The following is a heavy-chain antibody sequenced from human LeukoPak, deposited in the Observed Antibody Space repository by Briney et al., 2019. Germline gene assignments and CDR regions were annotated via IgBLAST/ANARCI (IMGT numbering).Heavy chain of an antibody. J-gene: IGHJ4*02. Sequence: PGGSLRLSCAASGFTFGTSAMSWVRQAPGKGLEWVSGISGSGGSTNYADSVKGRFTISRDNSKNTLYLQMNSLRAEDKAVYYCAKAKGYFDWLFEGNYFDYWGQGTLVTVSS. CDR1: GFTFGTSA. V-gene: IGHV3-23*01. CDR3: AKAKGYFDWLFEGNYFDY. D-gene: IGHD3-9*01. CDR2: ISGSGGST.